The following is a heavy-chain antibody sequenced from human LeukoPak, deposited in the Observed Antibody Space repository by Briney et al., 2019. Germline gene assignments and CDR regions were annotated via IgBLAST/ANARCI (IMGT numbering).Heavy chain of an antibody. CDR1: GGSISSYY. D-gene: IGHD3-9*01. CDR3: AREGDDILTGFFDY. CDR2: IYYSGST. V-gene: IGHV4-59*01. Sequence: PSETLSLTCPVSGGSISSYYWSWIRQPPGKGLEWIGYIYYSGSTNYNPSLKSRVTISVDTSKNQFSLKLSSVTAADTAVYYCAREGDDILTGFFDYWGQGTLVTVSS. J-gene: IGHJ4*02.